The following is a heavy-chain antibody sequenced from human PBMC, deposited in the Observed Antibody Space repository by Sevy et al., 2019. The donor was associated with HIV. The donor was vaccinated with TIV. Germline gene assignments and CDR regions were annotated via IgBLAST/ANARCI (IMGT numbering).Heavy chain of an antibody. Sequence: GGSLRLSCAASGFTFSKYSMSWVRQPPGKGLEWVSTLSFGCGEINYADSVKGRFTISRDNSKSSVYLQMNNLRPEDTAVYYCAGEGCTKPHYYWGQGTLVTVSS. D-gene: IGHD2-8*01. CDR2: LSFGCGEI. CDR1: GFTFSKYS. CDR3: AGEGCTKPHYY. V-gene: IGHV3-23*01. J-gene: IGHJ4*02.